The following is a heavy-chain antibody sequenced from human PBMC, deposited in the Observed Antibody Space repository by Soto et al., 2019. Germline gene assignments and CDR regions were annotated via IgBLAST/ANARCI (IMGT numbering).Heavy chain of an antibody. D-gene: IGHD3-22*01. CDR2: ISAGAVAT. CDR3: AKGRESSGSYRPFDY. Sequence: PXGALKLSCAASGFTFSSYAMSWVRQAPGKGLEWVSAISAGAVATNYADSVKGRFTISRDNSKNTLYLQMNSLRAEDTAVYYCAKGRESSGSYRPFDYWGQGALVTVSS. V-gene: IGHV3-23*01. CDR1: GFTFSSYA. J-gene: IGHJ4*02.